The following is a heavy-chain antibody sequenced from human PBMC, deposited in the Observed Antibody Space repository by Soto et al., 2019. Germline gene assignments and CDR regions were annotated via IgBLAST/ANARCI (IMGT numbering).Heavy chain of an antibody. J-gene: IGHJ4*02. V-gene: IGHV3-23*01. CDR1: GFTFSSYA. CDR2: ISGSGGST. Sequence: PGGSLRLSCAASGFTFSSYAMSWVRQAPGKGLEWVSAISGSGGSTYYAASVKGRFTTSRDNSKNTLYLKMNSLRAEDTAVYYCAKDRIEVAPKSGIDYWGQGTLVTVSS. CDR3: AKDRIEVAPKSGIDY. D-gene: IGHD6-19*01.